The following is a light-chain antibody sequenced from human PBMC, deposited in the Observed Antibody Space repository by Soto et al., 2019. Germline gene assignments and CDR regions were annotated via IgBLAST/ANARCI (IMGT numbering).Light chain of an antibody. CDR2: DAS. Sequence: DIQMTQSPSTLSATAGDRVTITCRASQSISSWLAWYQHKPGKAPKLLIYDASNLDSGVPSRFSGSGSGTESSLTISNLQPDNCATYYCHQYENYWTFGQGTRVKIK. J-gene: IGKJ1*01. CDR1: QSISSW. CDR3: HQYENYWT. V-gene: IGKV1-5*01.